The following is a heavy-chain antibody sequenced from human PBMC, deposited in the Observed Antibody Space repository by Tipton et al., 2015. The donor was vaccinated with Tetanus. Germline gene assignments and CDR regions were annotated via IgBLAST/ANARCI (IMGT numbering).Heavy chain of an antibody. D-gene: IGHD4-17*01. CDR2: IYYSGST. CDR1: GGSISSGGYY. V-gene: IGHV4-31*03. J-gene: IGHJ4*02. CDR3: ARGPETTVTTFDEGDYFDY. Sequence: TLSLTCTVSGGSISSGGYYWSWIRQHPGKGLEWIGYIYYSGSTYYNPSLKSRVTISVDTSKNQFSLKLSSVTAADTAVYYCARGPETTVTTFDEGDYFDYWGQGTLVTVSS.